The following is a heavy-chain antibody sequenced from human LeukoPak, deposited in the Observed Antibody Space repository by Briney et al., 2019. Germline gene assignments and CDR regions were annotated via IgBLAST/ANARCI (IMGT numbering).Heavy chain of an antibody. V-gene: IGHV4-59*08. D-gene: IGHD4-23*01. CDR1: GGSISSYY. CDR2: IYYSGST. Sequence: PSETLSLTCTASGGSISSYYWSWIRQPPGKGLEWIGYIYYSGSTNYNPSLKSRVTISVDTSKNQFSLKLSSVTAADTAVYYRARQIPYGGNAYYFDYWGQGTLVTVSS. J-gene: IGHJ4*02. CDR3: ARQIPYGGNAYYFDY.